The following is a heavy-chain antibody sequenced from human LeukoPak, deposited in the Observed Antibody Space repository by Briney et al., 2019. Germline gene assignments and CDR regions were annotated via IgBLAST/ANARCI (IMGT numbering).Heavy chain of an antibody. CDR1: GFTFSSYW. J-gene: IGHJ4*02. CDR2: ISSDGSST. D-gene: IGHD6-13*01. Sequence: GGSLRLSCEASGFTFSSYWMHWVRQAPGKGLVWVSRISSDGSSTNYADSVKGRFTISRDNAKNTLYLQMNSLRAEDTAVYYCVRGGSSWYGFGYWGQGTLVTVSS. V-gene: IGHV3-74*01. CDR3: VRGGSSWYGFGY.